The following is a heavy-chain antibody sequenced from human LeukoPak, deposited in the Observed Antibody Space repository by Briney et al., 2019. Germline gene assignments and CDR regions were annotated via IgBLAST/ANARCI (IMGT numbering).Heavy chain of an antibody. CDR2: IYYSGST. CDR3: ARVPGRWLHSYFDY. CDR1: GDSISTYY. J-gene: IGHJ4*02. V-gene: IGHV4-59*01. Sequence: SETLSLTCTVSGDSISTYYWSWIRQPPGEGLEWIGYIYYSGSTTYNPSLKSRVTISVDTSKNQFSLKLSSVTAADTAVYYCARVPGRWLHSYFDYWGQGTLVTVSS. D-gene: IGHD5-24*01.